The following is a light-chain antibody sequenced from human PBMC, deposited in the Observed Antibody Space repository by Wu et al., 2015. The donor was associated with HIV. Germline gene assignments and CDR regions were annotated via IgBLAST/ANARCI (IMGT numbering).Light chain of an antibody. Sequence: IVMTQSPVTLSVSPGERATLSCRASHSVSSNLAWYQQKPGQAPRLLIYGASTRATGIPARFSGSGSGTEFTLTISSMQSEDFAVYYCQQYNNWPRTFGQGTKVEIK. V-gene: IGKV3-15*01. CDR3: QQYNNWPRT. J-gene: IGKJ1*01. CDR1: HSVSSN. CDR2: GAS.